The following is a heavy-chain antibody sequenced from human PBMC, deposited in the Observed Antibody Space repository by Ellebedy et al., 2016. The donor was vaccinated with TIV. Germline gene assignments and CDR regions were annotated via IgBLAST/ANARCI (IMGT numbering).Heavy chain of an antibody. CDR3: ARRKRFLEWFSNTGTGWFDP. CDR2: ISYSGST. Sequence: MPSETLSLTCTASGGSISPYYWSWIRQPPGKGLEWIGYISYSGSTNYNPSLQSRVTISVDTSKNQFSLKLSSVTAADTAVYYCARRKRFLEWFSNTGTGWFDPWGQGTLVTVSS. J-gene: IGHJ5*02. CDR1: GGSISPYY. D-gene: IGHD3-3*01. V-gene: IGHV4-59*12.